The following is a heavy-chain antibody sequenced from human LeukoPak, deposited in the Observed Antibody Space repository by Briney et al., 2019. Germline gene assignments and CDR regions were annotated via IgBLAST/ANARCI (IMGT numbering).Heavy chain of an antibody. D-gene: IGHD3-22*01. CDR2: IGPSSGDI. Sequence: PGGSLRLSCAASGFTFRIYSMNWVRQAPGTGLEWVSSIGPSSGDIYYADSVKGRFTISRDNSKNTLYLQMNSLRAEDTAVYYCAKGGVDSSGYYYFDFDYWGQGTLVTVSS. CDR1: GFTFRIYS. CDR3: AKGGVDSSGYYYFDFDY. J-gene: IGHJ4*02. V-gene: IGHV3-23*01.